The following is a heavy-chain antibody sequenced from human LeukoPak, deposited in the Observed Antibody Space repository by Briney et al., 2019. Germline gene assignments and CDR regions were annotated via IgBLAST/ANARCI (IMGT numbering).Heavy chain of an antibody. V-gene: IGHV4-59*08. CDR3: ARPRTAISGAYYYYYMDV. Sequence: SETLSLTCTVSGGSISSHYWSWTRQPPGKGLEWIGYVYNSGSTNYNPSLTSRVTISVDTSKNQFSLNLSSVTAADTAVYYCARPRTAISGAYYYYYMDVWGKGTTVTVSS. J-gene: IGHJ6*03. CDR2: VYNSGST. CDR1: GGSISSHY. D-gene: IGHD5-18*01.